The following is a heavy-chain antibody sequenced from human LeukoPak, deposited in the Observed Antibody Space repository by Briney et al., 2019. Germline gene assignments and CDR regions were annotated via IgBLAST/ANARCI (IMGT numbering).Heavy chain of an antibody. D-gene: IGHD2-15*01. V-gene: IGHV5-10-1*01. Sequence: GESLKISCTGSGYSFTSHWISWVRPMPGKGLEWMGRIDPSDSYTKYSPSFQGHVTISADKSISTAYLQWTSLKASDTAIYYCARPVVTGVDCDGGRCYSLESWGQGTLVTVSS. J-gene: IGHJ4*02. CDR3: ARPVVTGVDCDGGRCYSLES. CDR2: IDPSDSYT. CDR1: GYSFTSHW.